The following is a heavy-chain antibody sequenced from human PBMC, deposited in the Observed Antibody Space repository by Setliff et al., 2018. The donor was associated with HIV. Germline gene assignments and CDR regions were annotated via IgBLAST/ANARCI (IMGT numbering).Heavy chain of an antibody. CDR2: MNPNSGNT. V-gene: IGHV1-8*02. J-gene: IGHJ6*02. Sequence: ASLLVPCYASAYTYNSYDIKWLRQVTGQGLEWMGWMNPNSGNTGYAQKFQGRATLTTDTSTSTAYMELRSLRPDETGVYYCAKDRSASALYYYVMDVWGQGTTVTVSS. CDR3: AKDRSASALYYYVMDV. CDR1: AYTYNSYD. D-gene: IGHD3-16*01.